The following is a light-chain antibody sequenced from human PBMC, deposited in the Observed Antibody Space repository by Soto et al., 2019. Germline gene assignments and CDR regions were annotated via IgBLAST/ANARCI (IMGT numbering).Light chain of an antibody. J-gene: IGKJ3*01. V-gene: IGKV1-39*01. CDR3: QQSYSTPPN. Sequence: DMQITRSPCSLSASLPDRPKITCPASQSISSYLNWYQQKPGKAAKLLIYAASSLESGVRSRFSGSGSGTDFTLTISSLQPEDFATYHCQQSYSTPPNFGPGTKWIS. CDR2: AAS. CDR1: QSISSY.